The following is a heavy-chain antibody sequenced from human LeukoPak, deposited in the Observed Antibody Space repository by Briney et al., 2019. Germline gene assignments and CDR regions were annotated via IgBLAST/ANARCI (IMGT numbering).Heavy chain of an antibody. D-gene: IGHD1-26*01. Sequence: ASVKVSCKASGYSFTTYDINWVRQATGQGLEWMGWMNLKSGYTGYAQKFQGRVTITRDTSTSTVYMELSSLRSEDTAVYYCARVAGSIDYWGQGTLVTVCS. J-gene: IGHJ4*02. CDR3: ARVAGSIDY. CDR2: MNLKSGYT. CDR1: GYSFTTYD. V-gene: IGHV1-8*03.